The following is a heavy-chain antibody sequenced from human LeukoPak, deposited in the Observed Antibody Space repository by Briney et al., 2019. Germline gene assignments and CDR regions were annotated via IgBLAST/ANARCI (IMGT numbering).Heavy chain of an antibody. CDR1: GFTLSCYS. CDR2: MKADGSET. D-gene: IGHD3-22*01. J-gene: IGHJ4*02. V-gene: IGHV3-7*04. Sequence: GGSLRLSCGGSGFTLSCYSMSWVRQAPGKGLEWVAYMKADGSETDYVDSVRGRFTISRDSAKNSLLLQMNSLRAEDTAVYYCARSITMIPEDYWGQGTLVTVSS. CDR3: ARSITMIPEDY.